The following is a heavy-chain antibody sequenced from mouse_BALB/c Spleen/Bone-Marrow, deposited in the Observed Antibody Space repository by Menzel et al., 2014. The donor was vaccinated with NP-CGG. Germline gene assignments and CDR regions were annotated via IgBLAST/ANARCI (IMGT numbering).Heavy chain of an antibody. Sequence: LVESAGLVAPSQSLSITCTVSGFSLSRYSVHWVRQPPGKGLEWLGMVLGGGSTGSNSALKSKLNISNDKSKSKVFLKMNSLQTDDTAMYSCARSGHYAMDYWGQGTSVTVSS. D-gene: IGHD1-1*02. CDR2: VLGGGST. CDR1: GFSLSRYS. CDR3: ARSGHYAMDY. J-gene: IGHJ4*01. V-gene: IGHV2-6-4*01.